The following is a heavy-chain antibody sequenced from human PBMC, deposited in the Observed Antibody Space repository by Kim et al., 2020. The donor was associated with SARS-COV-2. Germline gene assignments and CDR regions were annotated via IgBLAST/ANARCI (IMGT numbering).Heavy chain of an antibody. J-gene: IGHJ4*02. V-gene: IGHV3-11*06. CDR3: AREARYYPGSSGYCLDY. Sequence: SVKGRFTISRDNAKNSLYLQMNSLRVEDSAVYYCAREARYYPGSSGYCLDYWGQGTLVTVSS. D-gene: IGHD3-22*01.